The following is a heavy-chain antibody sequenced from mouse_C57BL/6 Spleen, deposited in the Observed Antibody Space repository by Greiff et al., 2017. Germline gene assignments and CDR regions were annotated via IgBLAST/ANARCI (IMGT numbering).Heavy chain of an antibody. CDR2: IDPSDSYT. D-gene: IGHD3-1*01. CDR1: GYTFTSYW. J-gene: IGHJ3*01. V-gene: IGHV1-69*01. Sequence: QVQLQQPGAELVMPGASVKLSCKASGYTFTSYWMHWVKQRHGQGLEWIGEIDPSDSYTNYNQKFKGKSTLTVDKSSSTAYMQLSSLTSEDSAVYYCARSGTGPGWFAYWGQGTLVTVSA. CDR3: ARSGTGPGWFAY.